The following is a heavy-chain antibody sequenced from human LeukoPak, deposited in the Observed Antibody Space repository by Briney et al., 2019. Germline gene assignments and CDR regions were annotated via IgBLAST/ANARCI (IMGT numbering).Heavy chain of an antibody. CDR3: VRDPTRIAAAGTPDY. D-gene: IGHD6-13*01. CDR1: GFTFSTYW. J-gene: IGHJ4*02. CDR2: IKQDGSKI. V-gene: IGHV3-7*01. Sequence: GGSLRLSCAASGFTFSTYWMSWVRQAPGKGLEWVANIKQDGSKIYYVDSVKGRFTISRDNSKNTLYLQMNSLRAEDTAVYYCVRDPTRIAAAGTPDYWGQGTLVTVSS.